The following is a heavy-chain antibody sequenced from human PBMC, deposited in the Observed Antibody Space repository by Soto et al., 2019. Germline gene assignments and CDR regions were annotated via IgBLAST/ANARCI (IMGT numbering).Heavy chain of an antibody. D-gene: IGHD3-10*01. J-gene: IGHJ4*02. CDR2: IKSKTDGGTT. Sequence: PGGSLRLSCAASGFTFSNAWMSWVRQAPGKGLEWVGRIKSKTDGGTTDYAAPVKGRFTISRDDSKNTLYLQMNSLKTEDTGVYYCTSTRITMVRAVIPFDYWGQGTLVTVSS. CDR3: TSTRITMVRAVIPFDY. CDR1: GFTFSNAW. V-gene: IGHV3-15*01.